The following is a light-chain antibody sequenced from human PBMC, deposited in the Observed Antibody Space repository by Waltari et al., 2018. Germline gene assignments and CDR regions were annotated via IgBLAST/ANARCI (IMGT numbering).Light chain of an antibody. CDR1: SSDIGTYDW. CDR2: DVR. V-gene: IGLV2-14*03. Sequence: QSALTQPASVSGSPGQSITISCTGSSSDIGTYDWVSWYQQHPGEAPKLMIYDVRQRPSGVSYRFSGSKSGNTASLTFSGLQAEDEADYYCSTYVRSSAPVVFGGGTKLTVL. J-gene: IGLJ2*01. CDR3: STYVRSSAPVV.